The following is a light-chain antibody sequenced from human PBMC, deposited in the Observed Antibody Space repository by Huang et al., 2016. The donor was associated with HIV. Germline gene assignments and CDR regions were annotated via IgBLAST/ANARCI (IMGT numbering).Light chain of an antibody. CDR2: EAS. CDR3: QQYNTFT. J-gene: IGKJ3*01. V-gene: IGKV1-5*03. CDR1: QSVSTR. Sequence: DIQMTQSPSTLSAAIGDRVTITCRASQSVSTRVAWYQQKPGKAPRLVIQEASSLESVVPSRFSDRGSGTEFTLTISSLQPDDSATYSCQQYNTFTFGPGTKVDI.